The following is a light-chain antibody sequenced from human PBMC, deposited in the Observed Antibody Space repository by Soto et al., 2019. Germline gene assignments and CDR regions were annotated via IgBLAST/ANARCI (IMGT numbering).Light chain of an antibody. CDR2: DVS. CDR1: SSDVGGYNY. Sequence: QSALTQPASVSGSPGQSITISCTGTSSDVGGYNYVSWYQQHPGKAPKLMIYDVSNRPSGVSNRFSGSKSGNTASLTISGXXXXXXXXYXCSSYTSSSTLVVFGGGTKVTV. CDR3: SSYTSSSTLVV. J-gene: IGLJ2*01. V-gene: IGLV2-14*01.